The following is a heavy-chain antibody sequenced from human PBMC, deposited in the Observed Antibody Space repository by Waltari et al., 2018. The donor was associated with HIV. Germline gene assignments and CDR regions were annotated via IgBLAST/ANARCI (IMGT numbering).Heavy chain of an antibody. CDR2: LYTDGTT. Sequence: EVQLVESGGGLIQPGWSLRLSCATSGFLVSNSFMSWIRQAPGKGREWGSVLYTDGTTDYADSVKGRFTISRDNAKNTLYFQMNNLRGEDTAVYYCARHLGTAAGPFDYWGQGTLVTVSS. CDR1: GFLVSNSF. D-gene: IGHD6-13*01. CDR3: ARHLGTAAGPFDY. V-gene: IGHV3-53*01. J-gene: IGHJ4*02.